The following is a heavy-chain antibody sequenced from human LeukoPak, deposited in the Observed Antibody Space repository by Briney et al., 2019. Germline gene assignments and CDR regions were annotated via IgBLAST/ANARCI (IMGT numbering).Heavy chain of an antibody. CDR3: ASRNWYIDY. D-gene: IGHD1-14*01. J-gene: IGHJ4*02. Sequence: GGSLRLSCSASGFAFNRYAMHWVRQSPGKGLGYISGISSDGVTTYHADSVKGRFTISRDNSKNTLYLQMNSLRAEDTAVYYCASRNWYIDYWGQGTLVTVSS. CDR1: GFAFNRYA. CDR2: ISSDGVTT. V-gene: IGHV3-64*04.